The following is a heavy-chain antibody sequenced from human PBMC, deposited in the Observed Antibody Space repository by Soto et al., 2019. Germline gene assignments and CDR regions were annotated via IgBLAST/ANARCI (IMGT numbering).Heavy chain of an antibody. J-gene: IGHJ4*02. CDR3: ARSYLAEVATSGVDF. CDR1: GYTFTSYY. CDR2: INPSGGST. D-gene: IGHD2-2*01. V-gene: IGHV1-46*01. Sequence: ASVKVSCKASGYTFTSYYMHWVRQAPGQGLEWMGIINPSGGSTSYAQKFQGRVTMTRDTSTSTVYMELSSLTVADTAVYYCARSYLAEVATSGVDFWGPGTVVTVSS.